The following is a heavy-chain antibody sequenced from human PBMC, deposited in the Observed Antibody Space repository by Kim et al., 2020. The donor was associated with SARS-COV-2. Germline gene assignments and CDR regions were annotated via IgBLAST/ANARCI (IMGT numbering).Heavy chain of an antibody. Sequence: YYSGRTNYNHSLKSRVTISVDTSKNQFSLKLSSVTAADTAVYYCAKGFDYRGQGTLVTVSS. CDR3: AKGFDY. J-gene: IGHJ4*02. V-gene: IGHV4-59*09. CDR2: YYSGRT.